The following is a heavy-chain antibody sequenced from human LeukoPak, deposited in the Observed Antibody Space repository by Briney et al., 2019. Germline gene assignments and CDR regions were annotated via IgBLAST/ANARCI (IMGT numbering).Heavy chain of an antibody. CDR2: IIPIFGTA. V-gene: IGHV1-69*05. Sequence: GASVKFSCKASGGTFSSYAISWVRQAPGQGLEWMGGIIPIFGTANYAQKFQGRVTITTDESTSTAYMELSSLRSEDTAVYYCARDGGFCSSTSCYNGDYYYYYMDVWGKGTTVTVSS. J-gene: IGHJ6*03. CDR1: GGTFSSYA. D-gene: IGHD2-2*02. CDR3: ARDGGFCSSTSCYNGDYYYYYMDV.